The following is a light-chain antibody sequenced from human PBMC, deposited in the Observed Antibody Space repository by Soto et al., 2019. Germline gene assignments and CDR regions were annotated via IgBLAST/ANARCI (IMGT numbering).Light chain of an antibody. CDR1: SSDVGTYNR. CDR3: SSYTSSSTYV. CDR2: EVN. V-gene: IGLV2-18*02. J-gene: IGLJ1*01. Sequence: QSALTQPPSVSGPPGQPVITSCTGTSSDVGTYNRVSWYQQPPGTAPKLMIFEVNNRPAGVPDRFSGSKSGNTASLTISGLQAEDEAVYYCSSYTSSSTYVFGTGTKVTVL.